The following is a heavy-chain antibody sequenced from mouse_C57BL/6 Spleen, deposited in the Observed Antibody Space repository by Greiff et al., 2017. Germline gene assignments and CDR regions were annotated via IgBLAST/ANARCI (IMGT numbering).Heavy chain of an antibody. J-gene: IGHJ4*01. CDR1: GFSINSDCY. CDR3: ARGGELGRDYYAMDY. V-gene: IGHV3-3*01. CDR2: TFYSGIT. D-gene: IGHD4-1*01. Sequence: EVQLQESGPSLVRPSQTLSLTCTVTGFSINSDCYWIWIRQFPGNKLEYIGYTFYSGITYYNPSLESRTYITRDTSKNQFSLKLSSVTTEDTATYYCARGGELGRDYYAMDYWGQGTSVTVSS.